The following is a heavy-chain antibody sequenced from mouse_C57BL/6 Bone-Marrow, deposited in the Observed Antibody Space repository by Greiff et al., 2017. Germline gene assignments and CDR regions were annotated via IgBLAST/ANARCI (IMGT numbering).Heavy chain of an antibody. CDR3: ARERIVGGYFDV. J-gene: IGHJ1*03. CDR2: IYPGSGST. V-gene: IGHV1-55*01. Sequence: VQLQQPGAELVKPGASVKMSCKASGYTFTSYWITWVKQRPGQGLEWIGDIYPGSGSTNYNEKFKSKATLTVDTSSSPAYMQLSSLTSEDSAVYYCARERIVGGYFDVWGTGTTVTVSS. D-gene: IGHD2-12*01. CDR1: GYTFTSYW.